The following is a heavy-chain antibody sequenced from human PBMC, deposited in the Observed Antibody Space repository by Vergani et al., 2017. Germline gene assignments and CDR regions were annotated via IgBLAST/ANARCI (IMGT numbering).Heavy chain of an antibody. V-gene: IGHV3-53*01. CDR1: GFTVSSNY. CDR3: ARGAGYSSGWYEY. Sequence: EVQLVESGGGLIQPGGSLRLSCAASGFTVSSNYMSWVRQAPGKGLEWVSVIYSGGSTYYADSVKGRFTISRDNSKNTLYLQMNSRRAEDTAVYYCARGAGYSSGWYEYWGQGTLVTVSS. D-gene: IGHD6-19*01. J-gene: IGHJ4*02. CDR2: IYSGGST.